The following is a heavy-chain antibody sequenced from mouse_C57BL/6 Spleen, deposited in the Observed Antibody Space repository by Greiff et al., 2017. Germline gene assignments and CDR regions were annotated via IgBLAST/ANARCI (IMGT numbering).Heavy chain of an antibody. Sequence: QVQLQQPGAELVMPGASVKLSCKASGYTFTSYWMHWVKQRPGQGLEWIGEIDPSDSYTNYNQKFKGKSTLTVDKSSSTAYMQLSSLTSEDSAVYYCARTSDGYPFAYWGQGTLVTVSA. CDR1: GYTFTSYW. D-gene: IGHD2-3*01. CDR3: ARTSDGYPFAY. CDR2: IDPSDSYT. J-gene: IGHJ3*01. V-gene: IGHV1-69*01.